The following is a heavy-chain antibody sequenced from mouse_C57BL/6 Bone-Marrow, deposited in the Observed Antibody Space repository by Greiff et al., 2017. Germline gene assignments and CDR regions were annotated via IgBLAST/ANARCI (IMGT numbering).Heavy chain of an antibody. J-gene: IGHJ2*01. CDR1: GYAFSSSW. CDR2: IYPGDGDT. D-gene: IGHD1-1*01. Sequence: QVQLQQSGPELVKPGASVKISCKASGYAFSSSWMNWVKQRPGKGLEWIGRIYPGDGDTNYNGKFKGKATLTADKSSSTAYMQLSSLTSEDSAVYCCARWSTTVVALYYFDYWGQGTTLTVSS. CDR3: ARWSTTVVALYYFDY. V-gene: IGHV1-82*01.